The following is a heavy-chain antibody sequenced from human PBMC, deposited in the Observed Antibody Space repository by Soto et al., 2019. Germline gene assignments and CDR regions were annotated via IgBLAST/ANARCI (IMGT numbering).Heavy chain of an antibody. J-gene: IGHJ4*02. Sequence: SLRLSCSASGFTFSSYAMHWVLQSPGKGLEYVSAISSNGGSTYYADSVKGRFTISRDNSKNTLYLQMSSLRAEDTAVYYCVKEAGIAPSYYFDYWGQGTLVTVSS. CDR1: GFTFSSYA. CDR2: ISSNGGST. D-gene: IGHD6-13*01. CDR3: VKEAGIAPSYYFDY. V-gene: IGHV3-64D*06.